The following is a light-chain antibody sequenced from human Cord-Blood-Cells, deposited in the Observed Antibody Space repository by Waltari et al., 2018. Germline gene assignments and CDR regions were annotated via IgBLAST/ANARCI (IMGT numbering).Light chain of an antibody. CDR3: CSYAGSSV. J-gene: IGLJ1*01. V-gene: IGLV2-23*02. CDR1: SSDVGRYNL. CDR2: EVS. Sequence: QSALTQPASVSGSPGQSITISCTGTSSDVGRYNLVSWYQQHPSKSPKLMIYEVSKRPSGVSNRFSGSKSGNTASLTISGLQAEDEADYYCCSYAGSSVFGTGTKVTVL.